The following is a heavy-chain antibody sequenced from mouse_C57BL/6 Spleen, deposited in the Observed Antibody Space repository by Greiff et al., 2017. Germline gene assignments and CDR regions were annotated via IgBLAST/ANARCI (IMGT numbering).Heavy chain of an antibody. D-gene: IGHD1-1*02. J-gene: IGHJ4*01. CDR3: ARGGSYAMDD. Sequence: VQLQQSGAELVRPGTSVKVSCKASGYAFTNYLIEWVKQRPGQGLEWIGVINPGSGGTNYNEKFKGKATLTADKSSSTAYMQLSSLTSEDSAVYFCARGGSYAMDDWGQGTSVTVSS. CDR2: INPGSGGT. V-gene: IGHV1-54*01. CDR1: GYAFTNYL.